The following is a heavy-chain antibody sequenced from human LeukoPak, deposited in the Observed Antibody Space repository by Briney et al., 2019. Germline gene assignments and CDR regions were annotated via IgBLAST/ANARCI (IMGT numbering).Heavy chain of an antibody. Sequence: GGSLRLSCAASGFTFSDYWMHWVRQAPGKGLVWVSRIKSDGSSTSYADSVKGRFTITRDSAKNTLYLQMNSLRAEDTAVYYCARGTGNYYGYWGQGTLVTVSS. CDR1: GFTFSDYW. J-gene: IGHJ4*02. V-gene: IGHV3-74*01. CDR2: IKSDGSST. CDR3: ARGTGNYYGY. D-gene: IGHD3/OR15-3a*01.